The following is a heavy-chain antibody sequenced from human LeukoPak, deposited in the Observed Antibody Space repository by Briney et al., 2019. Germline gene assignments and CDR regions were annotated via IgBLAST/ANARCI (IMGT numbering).Heavy chain of an antibody. V-gene: IGHV3-7*01. CDR1: GFTFSNYW. J-gene: IGHJ6*02. Sequence: GGSLRLSCAASGFTFSNYWMSWVRQAPGKGLEWVANIKQDGSEKNYVDSVKGRFTISRDNAKNSVYLQMNSLRAEDTAVYYCARDSDDFWSGYWDYYYYTMDVRGQGTTVTVSS. CDR2: IKQDGSEK. D-gene: IGHD3-3*01. CDR3: ARDSDDFWSGYWDYYYYTMDV.